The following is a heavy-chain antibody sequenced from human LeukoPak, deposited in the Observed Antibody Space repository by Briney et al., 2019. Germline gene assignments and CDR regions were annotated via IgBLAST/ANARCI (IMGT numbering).Heavy chain of an antibody. V-gene: IGHV4-30-4*08. D-gene: IGHD2-2*01. Sequence: SETLSLTCTVSSGSVSSGDYYWSWIRQPPGKGLEWIGYIYYSGSTYYNPSLKSRLTISVDTSKNQFSLKLSSVTAADTAVYYCARAKGPDYCSSTSCPKEGAFDIWGQGTMVTVSS. J-gene: IGHJ3*02. CDR3: ARAKGPDYCSSTSCPKEGAFDI. CDR2: IYYSGST. CDR1: SGSVSSGDYY.